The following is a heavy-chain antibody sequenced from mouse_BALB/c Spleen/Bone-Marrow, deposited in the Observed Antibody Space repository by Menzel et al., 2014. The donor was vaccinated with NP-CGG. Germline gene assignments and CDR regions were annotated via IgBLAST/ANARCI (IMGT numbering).Heavy chain of an antibody. CDR2: ISSGGTT. V-gene: IGHV5-6-5*01. Sequence: EVKVVESGGGLVKPGGSLKLSCAASGFTFSSYAMSWIRQTPEKRLEWVASISSGGTTYYPDSVRGRFTISRDNARNILYLQMSSLGSEDTAMYYCARRRGYDSPFPYWGQGTLVTVSA. CDR3: ARRRGYDSPFPY. CDR1: GFTFSSYA. J-gene: IGHJ3*01. D-gene: IGHD2-4*01.